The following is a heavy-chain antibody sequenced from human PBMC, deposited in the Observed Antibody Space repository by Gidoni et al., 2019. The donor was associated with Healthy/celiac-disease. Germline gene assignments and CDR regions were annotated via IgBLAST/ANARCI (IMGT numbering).Heavy chain of an antibody. D-gene: IGHD3-22*01. CDR1: GYTFTGYY. J-gene: IGHJ4*02. CDR3: ARAYYDSSGYPTVDY. CDR2: INPNSGGT. V-gene: IGHV1-2*02. Sequence: QVQLVQSGAEVKKPGASVKVSCKASGYTFTGYYMHWVRQAPGQGLEWMGWINPNSGGTNYAQKFQGRVTMTRDTSISTAYMELSRLRSDDTAVYYCARAYYDSSGYPTVDYWGQGTLVTVSS.